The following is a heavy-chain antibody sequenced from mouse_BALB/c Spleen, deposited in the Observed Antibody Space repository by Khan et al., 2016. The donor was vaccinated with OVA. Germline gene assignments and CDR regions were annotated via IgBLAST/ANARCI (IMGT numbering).Heavy chain of an antibody. Sequence: QVQLQQPGAELGKPGASVKISCKASGYTFTSYYLYWVKQRPGQGLEWIGGINPSNGVSHFNEKFKSKATMTVDKSSSTAYMQLNRLTSEDSAVYYGARSGYGNPFAYWGQGTLVTVST. J-gene: IGHJ3*01. V-gene: IGHV1S81*02. CDR3: ARSGYGNPFAY. CDR2: INPSNGVS. D-gene: IGHD2-1*01. CDR1: GYTFTSYY.